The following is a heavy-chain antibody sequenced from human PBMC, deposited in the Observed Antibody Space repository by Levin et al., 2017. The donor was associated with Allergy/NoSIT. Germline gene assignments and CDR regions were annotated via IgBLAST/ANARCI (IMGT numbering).Heavy chain of an antibody. Sequence: SETLSLTCTVSGASTGSGAFYWGWIRQPPGRGLEWIASIYYAGATYYNPSLKTRVTISIDTSNDQFSLKLTSVTAADTAVYYCARRFTASSNWDFDYWGQGTLVTVSS. J-gene: IGHJ4*02. D-gene: IGHD2-2*01. CDR2: IYYAGAT. CDR1: GASTGSGAFY. V-gene: IGHV4-39*01. CDR3: ARRFTASSNWDFDY.